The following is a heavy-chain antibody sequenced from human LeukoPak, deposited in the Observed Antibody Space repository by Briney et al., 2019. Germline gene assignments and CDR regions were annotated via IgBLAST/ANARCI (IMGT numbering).Heavy chain of an antibody. CDR3: ARSEYSYGADAFDI. Sequence: SETLSLTCTVSGGSISSHYWSWIRQPPGKGLEWIGYIYYSGSTNYSPSLKSRVTISVDTSKNQFSLKLSSVTAADTAVYYCARSEYSYGADAFDIWGQGTMVTVSS. CDR1: GGSISSHY. D-gene: IGHD5-18*01. V-gene: IGHV4-59*11. CDR2: IYYSGST. J-gene: IGHJ3*02.